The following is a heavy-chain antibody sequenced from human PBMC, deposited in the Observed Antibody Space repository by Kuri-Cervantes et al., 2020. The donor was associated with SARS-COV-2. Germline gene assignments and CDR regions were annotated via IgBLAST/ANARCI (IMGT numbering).Heavy chain of an antibody. J-gene: IGHJ4*02. CDR1: GFSLSSYS. Sequence: GGSLTLSCAVSGFSLSSYSMNWVRQAPGKGLVWVSYICSSSSTIYYADSVKCRFTISRVNAKNSLYLQMNSLRAEDTAVYYCAKDQGDDYYDSGGYYVWGVVDYWGQGTLVTVSS. CDR3: AKDQGDDYYDSGGYYVWGVVDY. CDR2: ICSSSSTI. V-gene: IGHV3-48*01. D-gene: IGHD3-22*01.